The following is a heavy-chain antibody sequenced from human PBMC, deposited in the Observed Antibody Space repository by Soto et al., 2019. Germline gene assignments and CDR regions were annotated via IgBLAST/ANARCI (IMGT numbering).Heavy chain of an antibody. CDR1: GYTFTNYG. CDR3: ARGLSTTVTSPFNWFDP. J-gene: IGHJ5*02. V-gene: IGHV1-18*01. D-gene: IGHD4-17*01. CDR2: ISAYNGNT. Sequence: GASVKVSCKASGYTFTNYGITWVRQAPGQGLEWMGWISAYNGNTNYAQKFQGRVTMTTDTSTSTAYMELRSLRSDDTAVYYCARGLSTTVTSPFNWFDPWGQGTLVTVSS.